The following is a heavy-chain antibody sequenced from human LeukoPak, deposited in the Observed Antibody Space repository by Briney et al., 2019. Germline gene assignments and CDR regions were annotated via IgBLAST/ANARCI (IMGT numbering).Heavy chain of an antibody. CDR1: GFTFSSYE. D-gene: IGHD3-22*01. V-gene: IGHV3-48*01. CDR3: ARDHHRRYYDDQARDTFDI. CDR2: ISSSSSTI. Sequence: GGSLRLSCAASGFTFSSYEMNWARQAPGKGLEWISYISSSSSTIYYADSVKGRFTISRDNAGNSLYLRMNSLRAEDTAVYYCARDHHRRYYDDQARDTFDIWGQGTMVTVSS. J-gene: IGHJ3*02.